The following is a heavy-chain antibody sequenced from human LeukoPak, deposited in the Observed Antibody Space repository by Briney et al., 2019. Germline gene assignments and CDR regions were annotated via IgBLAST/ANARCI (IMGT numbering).Heavy chain of an antibody. CDR1: VFTFSDFH. Sequence: PGGSQSLSCAGSVFTFSDFHMSWIRQSPGRGLEGVSYIRFFGSSMYYEDSVKGRFTISRDNAKNLVFLKMNSLIDEDTGVYYGVRRGDTVVTRFDYWGRGTLVTVSS. CDR2: IRFFGSSM. CDR3: VRRGDTVVTRFDY. V-gene: IGHV3-11*01. D-gene: IGHD2-21*02. J-gene: IGHJ4*02.